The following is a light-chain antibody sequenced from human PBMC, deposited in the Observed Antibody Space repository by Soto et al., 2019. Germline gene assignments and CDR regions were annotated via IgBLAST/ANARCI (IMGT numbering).Light chain of an antibody. J-gene: IGLJ2*01. CDR1: SSDVGGYNY. Sequence: QSALTQPASVSGSPGQSITISCTGTSSDVGGYNYVSWYQQHPGKAPNLMIYDVSNRPSGVSNRFSGSKSGNTASLTISGLPAEDEADYYCSSYTSSSTVVFGGGTKLTVL. CDR2: DVS. V-gene: IGLV2-14*01. CDR3: SSYTSSSTVV.